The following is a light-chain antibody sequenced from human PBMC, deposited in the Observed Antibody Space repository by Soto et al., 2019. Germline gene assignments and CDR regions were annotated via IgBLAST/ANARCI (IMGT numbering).Light chain of an antibody. Sequence: EIVLTQSPVTLSVSPGDRATLSCRASQSISTSLGWYQQKPGQAPRLLIYDASNRATGIPARFSGSGSGTDFTLTISRLEPEDSAVYFCQQHSLSPLTFVGGTKV. V-gene: IGKV3-11*01. CDR2: DAS. CDR1: QSISTS. CDR3: QQHSLSPLT. J-gene: IGKJ4*02.